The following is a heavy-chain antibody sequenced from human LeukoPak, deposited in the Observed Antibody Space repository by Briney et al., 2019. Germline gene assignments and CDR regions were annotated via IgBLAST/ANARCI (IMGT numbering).Heavy chain of an antibody. CDR3: ARGGKSELGTCDF. Sequence: ASVKVSCKASGYTFSGYYIHWVRQAPGQGLEWMGWIKPNSGGANYAQKFQGRVTMTMDTSINTVYMELSRLRSDDTAVYYCARGGKSELGTCDFWGQGTLVTVSS. J-gene: IGHJ4*02. D-gene: IGHD7-27*01. CDR1: GYTFSGYY. CDR2: IKPNSGGA. V-gene: IGHV1-2*02.